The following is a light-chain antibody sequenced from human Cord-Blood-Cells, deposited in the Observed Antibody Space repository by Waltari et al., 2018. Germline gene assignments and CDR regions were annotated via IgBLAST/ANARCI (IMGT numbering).Light chain of an antibody. J-gene: IGLJ3*02. CDR3: SSYTSSSSWV. Sequence: QSARTQPASVSGSPGQSITISCTGTSSDVGRYNYVSWYQQHPGKAPKPMIYDVRNRPSGFSNRFSGSKSGNTASLTISGLQAEDEADYYCSSYTSSSSWVFGGGTKLTVL. V-gene: IGLV2-14*01. CDR1: SSDVGRYNY. CDR2: DVR.